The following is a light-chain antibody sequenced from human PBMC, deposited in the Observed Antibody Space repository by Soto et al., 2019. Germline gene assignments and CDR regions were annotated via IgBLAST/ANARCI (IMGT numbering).Light chain of an antibody. CDR2: DVS. J-gene: IGLJ1*01. CDR1: SSDVGAYNY. Sequence: QSVLTQPASVSGSPGQSIAISCTGTSSDVGAYNYVSWYQQPPGTGPKLMIYDVSNRPSGISDRFSGSKSGNTASLTISGLQTEDEADYYCKSYTTRGTYVFGTGTKLTVL. V-gene: IGLV2-14*01. CDR3: KSYTTRGTYV.